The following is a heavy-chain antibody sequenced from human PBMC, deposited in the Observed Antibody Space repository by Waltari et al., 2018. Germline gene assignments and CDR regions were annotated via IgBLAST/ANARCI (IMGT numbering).Heavy chain of an antibody. J-gene: IGHJ6*02. CDR1: GGSISSSSYY. D-gene: IGHD2-21*02. Sequence: QLQLQESGPGLVKPSETLSLTCTVSGGSISSSSYYWGWIRQPPGKGLEWIGSIYYSGSTYYNPSLKCRVTISVDTSKNQFSLKLSSVTAADTAVYYCARDRGVTPTDVWGQGTTVTVSS. V-gene: IGHV4-39*07. CDR2: IYYSGST. CDR3: ARDRGVTPTDV.